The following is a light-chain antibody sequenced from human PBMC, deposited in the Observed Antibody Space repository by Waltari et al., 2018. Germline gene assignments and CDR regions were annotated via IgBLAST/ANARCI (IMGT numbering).Light chain of an antibody. V-gene: IGLV2-14*03. CDR2: AVT. J-gene: IGLJ2*01. Sequence: QSALPQPASVSGSPGQSLTISCPGTISDVGAYNYVPWYQQHPGKPPQLIIYAVTKRPSGVSNRFSGSKSGTTASLTISGLQAEDEADFYCSSYTTSGTLIFGGGTKLTVL. CDR3: SSYTTSGTLI. CDR1: ISDVGAYNY.